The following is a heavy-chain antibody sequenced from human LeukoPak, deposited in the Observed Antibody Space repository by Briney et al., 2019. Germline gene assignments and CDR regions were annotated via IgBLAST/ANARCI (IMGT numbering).Heavy chain of an antibody. CDR3: AKDLIPTMIVVGAHDY. J-gene: IGHJ4*02. V-gene: IGHV3-23*01. CDR2: ISGSGGST. CDR1: RFTFSSYA. Sequence: GGSLRLSCAASRFTFSSYAMSWVRQTPGKGLEWVSAISGSGGSTYYADSVKGRFTISRDNSKNTLYLQMNSLRAEDTAVYYCAKDLIPTMIVVGAHDYWGQGTLVTVSS. D-gene: IGHD3-22*01.